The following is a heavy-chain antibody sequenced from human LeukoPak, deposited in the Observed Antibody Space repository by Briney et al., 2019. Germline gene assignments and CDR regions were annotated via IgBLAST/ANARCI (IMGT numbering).Heavy chain of an antibody. D-gene: IGHD1-26*01. Sequence: SETLSLTCTVSGGSISSYYWSWIRQPPGKGLEWIGYIYYSGSTNYNPSLKSRVTISVDTSKNQFSLKLSSVTAADTAVYYCARDFPVKESELHVRVIWGQGTMVTVSS. J-gene: IGHJ3*02. CDR3: ARDFPVKESELHVRVI. CDR2: IYYSGST. CDR1: GGSISSYY. V-gene: IGHV4-59*12.